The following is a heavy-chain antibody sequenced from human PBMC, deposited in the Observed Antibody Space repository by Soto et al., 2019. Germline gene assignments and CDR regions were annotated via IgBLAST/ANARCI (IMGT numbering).Heavy chain of an antibody. CDR3: VRDQRSHQRITILGTMDV. CDR2: INSGGSST. Sequence: GGSLRLSCAASGFTFSSYGMHWVRQAPGKGLVWVSRINSGGSSTSYADSVKGRFANSRDNAKNTLYLKMNSLRAEETAVYYCVRDQRSHQRITILGTMDVWGQGTTVTVSS. D-gene: IGHD3-3*01. CDR1: GFTFSSYG. V-gene: IGHV3-74*01. J-gene: IGHJ6*02.